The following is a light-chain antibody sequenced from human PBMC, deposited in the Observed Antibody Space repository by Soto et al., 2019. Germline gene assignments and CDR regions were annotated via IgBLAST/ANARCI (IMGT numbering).Light chain of an antibody. CDR2: DAS. J-gene: IGKJ4*01. CDR3: QLRSNWLT. CDR1: QSVSSY. Sequence: EIVLTQSPATLSLSPGERATLSCRARQSVSSYLAWYQQKPGQAPRLLIYDASNRATGIPARFSGSGSGTCFPVTISRLEPEGFVVYYCQLRSNWLTFGGGTKVEIK. V-gene: IGKV3-11*01.